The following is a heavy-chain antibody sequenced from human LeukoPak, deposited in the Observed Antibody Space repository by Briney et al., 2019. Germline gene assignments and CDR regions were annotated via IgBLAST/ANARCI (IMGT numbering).Heavy chain of an antibody. V-gene: IGHV3-23*01. CDR2: ISGSGGSA. Sequence: PGGSLRLSYAASGFTFSSYAMSWVRQAPGKGLEWVSDISGSGGSAYYADSVKGRFTISRDNAKNSLYLQMNSLRAEDTALYYCARDPYGDYATHFDYWGQGTLVTVSS. CDR1: GFTFSSYA. D-gene: IGHD4-17*01. J-gene: IGHJ4*02. CDR3: ARDPYGDYATHFDY.